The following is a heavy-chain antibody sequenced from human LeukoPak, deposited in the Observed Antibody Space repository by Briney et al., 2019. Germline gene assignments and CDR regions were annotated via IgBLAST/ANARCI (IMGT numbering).Heavy chain of an antibody. CDR1: GGTFSSYA. V-gene: IGHV1-69*05. CDR2: IIPIFGTA. CDR3: ARAVTRPGGTYDFWSAENWFDP. J-gene: IGHJ5*02. D-gene: IGHD3-3*01. Sequence: GASVKVSCKASGGTFSSYAISWVRQAPGQELEWMGGIIPIFGTANYAQKFQGRVTITTDESTSTAYMELSSLRSEDTAVYYCARAVTRPGGTYDFWSAENWFDPWGQGTLVTVSS.